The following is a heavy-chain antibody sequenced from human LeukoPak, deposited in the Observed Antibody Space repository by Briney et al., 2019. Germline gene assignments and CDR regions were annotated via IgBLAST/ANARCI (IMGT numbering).Heavy chain of an antibody. J-gene: IGHJ3*02. CDR1: GGSISSYY. V-gene: IGHV4-59*08. D-gene: IGHD6-13*01. CDR2: IYYSGST. CDR3: ARQYSSSWHDAFDI. Sequence: SETLSLTCTVSGGSISSYYWSWIRQPPGKGLEWIGYIYYSGSTNYSPSLKSRVTISVDTSKNQFSLKLSSVTAADTAVYYCARQYSSSWHDAFDIWGQGTMVTVSS.